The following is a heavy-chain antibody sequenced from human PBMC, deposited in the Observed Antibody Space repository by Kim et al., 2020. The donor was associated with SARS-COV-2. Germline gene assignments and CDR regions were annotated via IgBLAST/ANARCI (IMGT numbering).Heavy chain of an antibody. CDR2: ISYDESNT. J-gene: IGHJ6*04. CDR1: GFTFSYYP. CDR3: ARDIRLRGSADVCSSATCSSYSYGVDV. D-gene: IGHD2-2*01. V-gene: IGHV3-30-3*01. Sequence: GGSLRLSCAASGFTFSYYPLHWVRQSPGRGLEWVALISYDESNTYYADSVKGRFSISRDNSKNTVWLQMNTLRSEDTAVYYCARDIRLRGSADVCSSATCSSYSYGVDVCGAETTVTVSP.